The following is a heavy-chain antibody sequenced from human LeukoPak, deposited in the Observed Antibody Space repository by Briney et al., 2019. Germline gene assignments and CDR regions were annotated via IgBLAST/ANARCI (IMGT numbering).Heavy chain of an antibody. V-gene: IGHV1-18*04. CDR2: ISAYNGNT. D-gene: IGHD3-16*01. CDR1: GYTFTSYG. J-gene: IGHJ4*02. Sequence: ASVKVSCKASGYTFTSYGISWVRQAPGQGLEWMGWISAYNGNTNYAQKLQGRVTMTTDTSTSKAYIELRSLRSDDTAVYYCARDGYDSSWVYWGQGTLVTVSS. CDR3: ARDGYDSSWVY.